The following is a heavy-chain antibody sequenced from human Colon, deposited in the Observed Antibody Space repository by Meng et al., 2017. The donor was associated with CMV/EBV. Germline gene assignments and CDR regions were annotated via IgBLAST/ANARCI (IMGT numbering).Heavy chain of an antibody. Sequence: GESLKISCVGSGFTFSTYEMNWVRQAPGKGLEWVSNISTSGSTMYYADSVKGRFTVSRDNAKKSVYLEMNSLRGDDTAVYYCATAGGYSNNVYGVDPWGQGTLVTVSS. D-gene: IGHD2-8*01. V-gene: IGHV3-48*03. J-gene: IGHJ5*02. CDR2: ISTSGSTM. CDR3: ATAGGYSNNVYGVDP. CDR1: GFTFSTYE.